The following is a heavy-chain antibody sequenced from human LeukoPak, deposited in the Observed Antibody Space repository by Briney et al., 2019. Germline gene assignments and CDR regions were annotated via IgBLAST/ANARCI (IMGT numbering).Heavy chain of an antibody. D-gene: IGHD2-2*01. CDR2: IYYSGST. Sequence: SETLSLTCTVSGGSISSYYWSWIRQPPGKGLEWIGYIYYSGSTNYNPSLKSRVTISVDTSKNQFSLKLSSVTAADTAVYYCARAAARGYCSSTSCHGEIDYWGQGTLVTVSS. J-gene: IGHJ4*02. CDR1: GGSISSYY. V-gene: IGHV4-59*01. CDR3: ARAAARGYCSSTSCHGEIDY.